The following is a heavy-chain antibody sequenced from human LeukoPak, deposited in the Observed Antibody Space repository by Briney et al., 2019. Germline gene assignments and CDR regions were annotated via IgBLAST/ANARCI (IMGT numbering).Heavy chain of an antibody. CDR2: TNPSTGSA. CDR3: ARDVNMLKVGIQSPDVFDI. Sequence: GASVKVSCKASGYTFNTYGLAWVRQAPGQGLEWMGWTNPSTGSAEYAQKFQSRVTLTTDTSTNTAYLDLSSLRSDDTAVYYCARDVNMLKVGIQSPDVFDIWGQGTLVTVSA. J-gene: IGHJ3*02. V-gene: IGHV1-18*01. CDR1: GYTFNTYG. D-gene: IGHD3-16*01.